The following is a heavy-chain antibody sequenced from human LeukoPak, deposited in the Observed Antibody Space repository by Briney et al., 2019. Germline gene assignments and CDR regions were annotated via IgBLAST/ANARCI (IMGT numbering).Heavy chain of an antibody. V-gene: IGHV3-23*01. CDR2: ISGSGGST. CDR1: GFTFSSYA. J-gene: IGHJ6*03. CDR3: AKDGYSYGYYYYYMDV. D-gene: IGHD5-18*01. Sequence: GGSLRLSCAASGFTFSSYAMSWVRQAPRKGLEWVSAISGSGGSTYYADSVKGRFTISRDNSKNTLYLQMNSLRAEDTAVYYCAKDGYSYGYYYYYMDVWGKGTTVTVSS.